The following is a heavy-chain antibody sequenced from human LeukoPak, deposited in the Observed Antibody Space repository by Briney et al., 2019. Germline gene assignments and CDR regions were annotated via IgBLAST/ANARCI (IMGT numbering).Heavy chain of an antibody. CDR3: ARGYCSSTSCYTGYNWFDP. V-gene: IGHV4-61*02. CDR1: GGSISSGSYY. D-gene: IGHD2-2*02. Sequence: SETLTLTCTVSGGSISSGSYYWSWIRQPAGKGLEWIGRIDTSGSTNYNPSLKSRVTISVDTSKNQFSLKLSSVTAADTAVYYCARGYCSSTSCYTGYNWFDPWGQGTLVTVSS. CDR2: IDTSGST. J-gene: IGHJ5*02.